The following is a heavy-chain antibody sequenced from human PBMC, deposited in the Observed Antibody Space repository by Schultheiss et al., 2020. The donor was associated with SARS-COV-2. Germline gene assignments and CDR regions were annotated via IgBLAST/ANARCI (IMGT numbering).Heavy chain of an antibody. D-gene: IGHD5-24*01. CDR2: ISSSGSTI. V-gene: IGHV3-48*03. J-gene: IGHJ3*02. CDR1: GFSFSSYE. CDR3: ARDRTWGDGYNLDAFDI. Sequence: GGFLRLSCAASGFSFSSYEMNWVRQAPGKGLEWVSYISSSGSTIYYADSVKGRFTISRDNAKNSVYLQMNSLRGEDTAVYYCARDRTWGDGYNLDAFDIWGQGTMVTVSS.